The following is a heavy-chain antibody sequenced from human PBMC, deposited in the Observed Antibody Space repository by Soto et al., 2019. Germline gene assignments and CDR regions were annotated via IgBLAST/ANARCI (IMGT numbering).Heavy chain of an antibody. D-gene: IGHD5-12*01. V-gene: IGHV3-23*01. J-gene: IGHJ4*02. CDR1: VFRFASFA. CDR2: IVGSDAET. Sequence: PGGSVRLSCTVSVFRFASFALPGLRQAPGQGLEWVATIVGSDAETHYVDSVKGPFSISRETFRNTVYLLMNNLRADDTAIYCCAKWTYLDFWGQGTRVTVSS. CDR3: AKWTYLDF.